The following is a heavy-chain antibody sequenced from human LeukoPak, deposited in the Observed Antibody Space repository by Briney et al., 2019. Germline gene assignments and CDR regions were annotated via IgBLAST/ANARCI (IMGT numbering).Heavy chain of an antibody. D-gene: IGHD3-10*01. CDR2: ISGSGSST. V-gene: IGHV3-23*01. J-gene: IGHJ4*02. Sequence: GGSLRLSCAASGFTFSSYAMSWVRQAPGKGLEWVSAISGSGSSTYYADSVKGRFTISRDNSKNTLYLQMNSLRAEDTAVYYCAKDLGEDRGYGSGSYYKDPFDYWGQGTLVTVSS. CDR3: AKDLGEDRGYGSGSYYKDPFDY. CDR1: GFTFSSYA.